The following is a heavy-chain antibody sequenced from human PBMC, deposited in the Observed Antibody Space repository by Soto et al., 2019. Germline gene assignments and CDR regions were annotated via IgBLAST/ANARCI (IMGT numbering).Heavy chain of an antibody. CDR1: GYTLIMYY. V-gene: IGHV1-46*01. CDR3: ARSPYSSGYYYAIDY. J-gene: IGHJ4*02. Sequence: ASVKVSCKASGYTLIMYYIQWMRQAPGQGLEWMGIINPSSGTTTYAQKFQGRVTMTRDTSTSTVYMDLSSLRSEDTAVYYCARSPYSSGYYYAIDYWGQGTQVTV. CDR2: INPSSGTT. D-gene: IGHD3-22*01.